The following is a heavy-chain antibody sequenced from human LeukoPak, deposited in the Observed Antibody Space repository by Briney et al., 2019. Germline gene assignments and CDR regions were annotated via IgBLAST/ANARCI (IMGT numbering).Heavy chain of an antibody. V-gene: IGHV4-59*01. CDR1: GGSISSYY. CDR3: ARVPNYYDFWSGYSELAFDI. D-gene: IGHD3-3*01. CDR2: IYYSGST. J-gene: IGHJ3*02. Sequence: SETLSLTCTVSGGSISSYYWSWIRQPPGKGLEWIGYIYYSGSTNYNPSLKSRVTISVDTSKNQFSLKLSSVTAADTAVYYCARVPNYYDFWSGYSELAFDIWGQGTMVTVSS.